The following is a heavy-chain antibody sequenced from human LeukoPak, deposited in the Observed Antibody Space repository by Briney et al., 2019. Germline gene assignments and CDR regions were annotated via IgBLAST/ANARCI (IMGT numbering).Heavy chain of an antibody. CDR3: AGLVGRYSSGLYYYYFDY. Sequence: SETLPLTCTVSGDSINSLYLWSWVRQPPGKGLEWIGEMYLSGTTHSNPSVKSRVTISIDKSKNQFFLNLSSVTAADTAVYYCAGLVGRYSSGLYYYYFDYWGQGTLVTVSS. D-gene: IGHD3-22*01. V-gene: IGHV4-4*02. CDR1: GDSINSLYL. J-gene: IGHJ4*02. CDR2: MYLSGTT.